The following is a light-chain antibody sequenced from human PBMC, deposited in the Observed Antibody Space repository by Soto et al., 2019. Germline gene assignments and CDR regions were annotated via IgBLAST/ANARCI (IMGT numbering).Light chain of an antibody. CDR1: HSVSSSY. CDR2: GAS. V-gene: IGKV3-20*01. J-gene: IGKJ1*01. Sequence: EIVLTQSAGTLSLSPGERATLSCRASHSVSSSYLAWYQQKPGQAPRLLIYGASSRATGLPDRFSGGGSGTDLTLTISRLEAEDFAVYYCHQYGTSPPWTFGQGTKVDIK. CDR3: HQYGTSPPWT.